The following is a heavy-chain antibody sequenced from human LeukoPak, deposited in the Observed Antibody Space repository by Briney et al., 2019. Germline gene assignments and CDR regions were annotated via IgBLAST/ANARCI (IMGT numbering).Heavy chain of an antibody. V-gene: IGHV4-39*01. J-gene: IGHJ5*02. Sequence: SETLSLTCTVSGGSISSSSYYWGWIRQPPGKGLEWIGSIYYSGSTYYNPSLKSRVTISVDTSKNQFSLKLSSVTAADTAVYYCARLDYYGSGSFDPWDQGTLVTVSS. CDR3: ARLDYYGSGSFDP. D-gene: IGHD3-10*01. CDR2: IYYSGST. CDR1: GGSISSSSYY.